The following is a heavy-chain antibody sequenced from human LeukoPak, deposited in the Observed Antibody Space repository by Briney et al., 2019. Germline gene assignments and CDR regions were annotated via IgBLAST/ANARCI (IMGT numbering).Heavy chain of an antibody. CDR1: GFTFSSYA. CDR3: AKGKGYYDSSGDYFDY. Sequence: PGGSLRLSCAASGFTFSSYAMSWVRQAPGKGLEWVSAISGSGGSTYYADSVKGRFTISRDDSKNTLYPQMNSLRAEDTAVYYCAKGKGYYDSSGDYFDYWGQGTLVTVSS. CDR2: ISGSGGST. V-gene: IGHV3-23*01. J-gene: IGHJ4*02. D-gene: IGHD3-22*01.